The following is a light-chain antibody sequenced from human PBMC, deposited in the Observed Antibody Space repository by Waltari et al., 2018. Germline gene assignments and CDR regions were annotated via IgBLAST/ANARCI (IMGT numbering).Light chain of an antibody. CDR2: DVR. Sequence: QSALTQPAPVSGSPGQSITISCTGPSSDLATYAYAPWYHQSPGEAPKLMIFDVRNRPSGVSHRFSGSKSGNTASLTISGLQAEDEADYYCNSYTSSSTRVFGTGTKVTVL. V-gene: IGLV2-14*03. CDR1: SSDLATYAY. J-gene: IGLJ1*01. CDR3: NSYTSSSTRV.